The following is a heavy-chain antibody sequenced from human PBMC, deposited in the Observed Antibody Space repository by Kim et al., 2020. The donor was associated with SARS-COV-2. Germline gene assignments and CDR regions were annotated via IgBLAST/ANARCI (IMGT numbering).Heavy chain of an antibody. V-gene: IGHV3-23*01. J-gene: IGHJ4*02. Sequence: GGSLRLSCAASGFTFSSYAMSWVRQAPGKGLEWVSAISGSGGSTYYADSVKGRFTISRDNSKNTLYLQMNSLRAEDTAVYYCAKDRGLFLRFLEWLSWDYWGQGTLVTVSS. CDR3: AKDRGLFLRFLEWLSWDY. CDR1: GFTFSSYA. CDR2: ISGSGGST. D-gene: IGHD3-3*01.